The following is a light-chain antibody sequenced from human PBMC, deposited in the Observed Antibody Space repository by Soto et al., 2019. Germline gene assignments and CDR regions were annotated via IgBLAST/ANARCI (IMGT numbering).Light chain of an antibody. CDR3: QQLYTYPLI. J-gene: IGKJ4*01. Sequence: DIQLTQSPSFLSASVGDRVTVTCRSSQGINNYLAWYQQKPGKAPKLLIYTASTLQSGVPSRFSGSGSGTEFTLTITNLQPEDCAAYYCQQLYTYPLIFGGGTKVEIK. CDR1: QGINNY. CDR2: TAS. V-gene: IGKV1-9*01.